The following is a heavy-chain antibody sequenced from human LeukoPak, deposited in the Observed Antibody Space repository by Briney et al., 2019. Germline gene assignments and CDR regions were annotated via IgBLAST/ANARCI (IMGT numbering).Heavy chain of an antibody. V-gene: IGHV3-30*03. J-gene: IGHJ4*02. Sequence: QPGGSLRLSCAASGFTFSSYGMHWVRQAPGKGLEWVAVISYDGSNKYYADSVKGRFTISRDNSKNTLYLQMNSLRAEDTAVYYCARDEVVVAAAGSTGSDYWGQGTLVTVSS. CDR2: ISYDGSNK. CDR1: GFTFSSYG. D-gene: IGHD6-13*01. CDR3: ARDEVVVAAAGSTGSDY.